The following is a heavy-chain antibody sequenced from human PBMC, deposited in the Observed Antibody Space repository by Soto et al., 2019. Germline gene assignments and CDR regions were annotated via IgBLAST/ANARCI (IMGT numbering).Heavy chain of an antibody. CDR1: GSTFSSYA. CDR2: IWYDGSNE. D-gene: IGHD1-1*01. CDR3: AREETGTFDR. V-gene: IGHV3-33*01. J-gene: IGHJ4*02. Sequence: QVQLVESGGGVAQPGRSLRLSCAASGSTFSSYAMHWVRQAPGKGLEWVAVIWYDGSNEEYADSVKGRFTISRDNSKNTLFLLMNSLRVEDTAVYYCAREETGTFDRWGQGTLVTVSS.